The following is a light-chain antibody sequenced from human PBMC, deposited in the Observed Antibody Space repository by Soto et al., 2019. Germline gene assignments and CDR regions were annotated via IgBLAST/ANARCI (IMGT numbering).Light chain of an antibody. Sequence: EIVLAQSPGTLSLSPGARATLSCMATQSVRGNYLAWYQQRPGQAPRLLIYGASSRATGVPDRFRGSGSGKDFTLTISRLEPEDFAVYYCQHYGGSPAWTFGQGTKVDIK. J-gene: IGKJ1*01. V-gene: IGKV3-20*01. CDR1: QSVRGNY. CDR3: QHYGGSPAWT. CDR2: GAS.